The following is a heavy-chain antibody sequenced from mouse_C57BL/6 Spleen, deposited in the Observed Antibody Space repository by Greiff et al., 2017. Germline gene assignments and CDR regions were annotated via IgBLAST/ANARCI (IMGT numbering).Heavy chain of an antibody. CDR1: GFTFSDYG. D-gene: IGHD1-1*01. V-gene: IGHV5-17*01. Sequence: EVQLQESGGGLVKPGGSLKLSCAASGFTFSDYGMHWVRQAPEKGLEWVAYISSGSSTLYYADTVKGRFTISRDNAKNTLFLQMTGLRSEDTAMYYCARALYYGSLFDYWGQGTTLTVSS. CDR3: ARALYYGSLFDY. J-gene: IGHJ2*01. CDR2: ISSGSSTL.